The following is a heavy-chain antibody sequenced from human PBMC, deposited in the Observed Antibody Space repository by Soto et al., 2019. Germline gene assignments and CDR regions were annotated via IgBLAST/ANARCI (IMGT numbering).Heavy chain of an antibody. V-gene: IGHV3-33*01. CDR3: ARDGGVAGQQYYFDY. CDR2: IWYDGSNK. CDR1: GFTFSSYG. Sequence: QVQLVESGGGVVQPGRSLRLSCAASGFTFSSYGMLWVRQAPGKGLEWVAVIWYDGSNKYYADSVKGRFTISRDNSKNTLYLQMNSLRAEDTAVYYCARDGGVAGQQYYFDYWGQGTLVTVSS. J-gene: IGHJ4*02. D-gene: IGHD3-16*01.